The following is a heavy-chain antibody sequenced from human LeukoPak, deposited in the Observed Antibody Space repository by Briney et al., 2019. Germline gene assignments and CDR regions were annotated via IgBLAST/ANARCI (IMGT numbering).Heavy chain of an antibody. D-gene: IGHD6-13*01. CDR2: ISCSGNT. CDR1: GGSISSYY. J-gene: IGHJ4*02. V-gene: IGHV4-59*08. CDR3: ARQGGYIAPLAL. Sequence: PSETLSLTCTVSGGSISSYYWSWIRQPPGKGLEWIGYISCSGNTNYNPSLKSRVTISVDTSKDQFSLKLSSGTAADTAVYYCARQGGYIAPLALWGQGTLVTVSS.